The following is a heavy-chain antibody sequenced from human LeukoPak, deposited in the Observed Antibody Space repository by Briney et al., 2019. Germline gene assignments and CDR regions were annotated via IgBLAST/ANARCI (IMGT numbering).Heavy chain of an antibody. D-gene: IGHD3-10*01. V-gene: IGHV3-30*19. Sequence: GRSLRLSCAASGFTFSSYGMHWVRQAPGKGLEWVAVISYDGSNKYYADSMKGRFTISRDNSKNTLYLQMNSLRAEDTAVYYCARDWGYYGSGNYYPPGDYWGQGTLVTVSS. J-gene: IGHJ4*02. CDR1: GFTFSSYG. CDR2: ISYDGSNK. CDR3: ARDWGYYGSGNYYPPGDY.